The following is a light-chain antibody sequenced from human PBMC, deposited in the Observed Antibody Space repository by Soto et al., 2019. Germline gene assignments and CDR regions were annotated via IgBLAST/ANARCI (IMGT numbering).Light chain of an antibody. J-gene: IGKJ1*01. V-gene: IGKV3-20*01. Sequence: EIVLTQSPGTLSLSPGERATLSCRASQTVRNNYLAWYQQKPGQAPRLLIYDASSRATGIPDRFSGGGSGTDFTLTISRLEPGDFAVYYCQQYGSSLWTFGQGTKVDIK. CDR1: QTVRNNY. CDR3: QQYGSSLWT. CDR2: DAS.